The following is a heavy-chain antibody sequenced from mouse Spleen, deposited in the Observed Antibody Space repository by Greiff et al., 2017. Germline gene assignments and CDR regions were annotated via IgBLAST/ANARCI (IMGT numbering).Heavy chain of an antibody. CDR2: IDPSDSYT. CDR3: ARSDRNLYYFDY. CDR1: GYTFTSYW. V-gene: IGHV1-59*01. Sequence: QVQLQQPGAELVRPGTSVKLSCKASGYTFTSYWMHWVKQRPGQGLEWIGVIDPSDSYTNYNQKFKGKATLTVDTSSSTAYMQLSSLTSEDSAVYYCARSDRNLYYFDYWGQGTTLTVSS. J-gene: IGHJ2*01.